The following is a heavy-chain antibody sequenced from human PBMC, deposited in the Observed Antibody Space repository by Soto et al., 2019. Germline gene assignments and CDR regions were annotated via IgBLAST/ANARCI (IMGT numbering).Heavy chain of an antibody. CDR2: INHSGST. CDR1: GGSFSGYY. J-gene: IGHJ5*02. CDR3: AGVITMVREVMIWFDP. D-gene: IGHD3-10*01. V-gene: IGHV4-34*01. Sequence: SETLSLTCAVYGGSFSGYYWSWIRRPPGKGLEWIGEINHSGSTNYNPSLKSRVTISVDTSKNQFSLKLSSVTAADTAVYYCAGVITMVREVMIWFDPWGQGTLVTVSS.